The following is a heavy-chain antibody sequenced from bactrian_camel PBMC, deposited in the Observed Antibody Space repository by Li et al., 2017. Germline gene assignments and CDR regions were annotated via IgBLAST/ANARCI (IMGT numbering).Heavy chain of an antibody. V-gene: IGHV3S53*01. D-gene: IGHD3*01. CDR1: GLPYSRLC. CDR2: IRSDGST. J-gene: IGHJ4*01. Sequence: HVQLVESGGGSVQAGGSLRLSCAASGLPYSRLCMGWFRQAPGQEREGVALIRSDGSTTYADSVKGRFTVSIDNAKSTMYLQMNDLKPEDTAIYYCAAATGRRQWVGCGSLQSYNHWGQGTQVTVS. CDR3: AAATGRRQWVGCGSLQSYNH.